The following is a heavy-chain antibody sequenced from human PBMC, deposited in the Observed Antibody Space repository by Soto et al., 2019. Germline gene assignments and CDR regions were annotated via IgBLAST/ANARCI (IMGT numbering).Heavy chain of an antibody. Sequence: EVQLVESGGGLVKPGGSLRLSCAASGFTFSNAWMNWVRQAPGKGLEWVGRIKSKTDGGTTDYAAPVKGRFTISRDDSKNTLNLQMNSLKTAHTAVYYCTTEAGESLSYYFDYWGQGTLVTVSS. CDR1: GFTFSNAW. J-gene: IGHJ4*02. CDR2: IKSKTDGGTT. D-gene: IGHD3-10*01. V-gene: IGHV3-15*07. CDR3: TTEAGESLSYYFDY.